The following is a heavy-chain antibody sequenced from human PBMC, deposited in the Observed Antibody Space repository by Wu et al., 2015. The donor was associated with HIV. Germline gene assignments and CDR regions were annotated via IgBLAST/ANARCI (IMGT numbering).Heavy chain of an antibody. J-gene: IGHJ6*02. Sequence: QVQLLQFGAEVKKPGSSVKVTCKASGDSFYSYAISWVRQAPGQGFEWLGGINPLFGTTKNAQKFQDRVTITTDESRGSAYLELSSLRSEDTAVYYCARNTDSVATSLYSLGVWGQGTTVTVSS. V-gene: IGHV1-69*05. D-gene: IGHD5-12*01. CDR1: GDSFYSYA. CDR2: INPLFGTT. CDR3: ARNTDSVATSLYSLGV.